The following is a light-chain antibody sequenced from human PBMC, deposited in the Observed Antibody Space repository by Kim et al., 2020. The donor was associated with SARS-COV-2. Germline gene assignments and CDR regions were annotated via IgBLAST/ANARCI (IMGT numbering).Light chain of an antibody. Sequence: SASVGDRVTITCRASQSISSYLNWYQQKPGKAPKLLIYAASSLQGGVPSRFSGSGSGTDFTLTISSLQPEDFATYHCQQTYSAPWTFGQGTKVEI. J-gene: IGKJ1*01. CDR1: QSISSY. CDR3: QQTYSAPWT. CDR2: AAS. V-gene: IGKV1-39*01.